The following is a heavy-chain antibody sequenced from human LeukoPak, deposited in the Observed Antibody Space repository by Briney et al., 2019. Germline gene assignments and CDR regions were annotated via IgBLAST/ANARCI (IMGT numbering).Heavy chain of an antibody. D-gene: IGHD1-14*01. CDR2: ISSSGSSI. V-gene: IGHV3-48*03. Sequence: PGGSLRLSCAASGFTFSSYEMNWVRQAPGKGLEWVSYISSSGSSIYYADTVKSRFTISRDNAKNTLYLHMNGLRAEDTAVYYCARVEPPSDYWGQGTLVTVSS. CDR3: ARVEPPSDY. J-gene: IGHJ4*02. CDR1: GFTFSSYE.